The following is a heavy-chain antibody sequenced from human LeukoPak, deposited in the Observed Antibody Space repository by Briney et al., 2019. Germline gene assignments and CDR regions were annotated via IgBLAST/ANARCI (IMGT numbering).Heavy chain of an antibody. CDR1: GGSISSSSYY. Sequence: PSETLSLTCTVSGGSISSSSYYWGWIRQPPGKGLEWIGSIYYSGSTYYNPSLKSRVTISVDTSKNQFSLKLSSVTAADTAVYYCASRRYSSSSEDYWGQGTLVTVSS. V-gene: IGHV4-39*01. D-gene: IGHD6-6*01. J-gene: IGHJ4*02. CDR3: ASRRYSSSSEDY. CDR2: IYYSGST.